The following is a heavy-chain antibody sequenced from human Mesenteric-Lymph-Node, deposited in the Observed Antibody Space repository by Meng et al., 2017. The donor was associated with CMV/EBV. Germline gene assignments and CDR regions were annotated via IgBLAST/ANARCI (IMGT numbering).Heavy chain of an antibody. Sequence: GESLKISCKGSGYSFNNYWMSWVRQAPGKGLEWVSYISASGSTIYYADSVKGRFTISRDNAKNSLYLQMNSLRVEDTAVYYCARRFGYWGQGTLVTVSS. J-gene: IGHJ4*02. CDR1: GYSFNNYW. CDR3: ARRFGY. CDR2: ISASGSTI. V-gene: IGHV3-48*04.